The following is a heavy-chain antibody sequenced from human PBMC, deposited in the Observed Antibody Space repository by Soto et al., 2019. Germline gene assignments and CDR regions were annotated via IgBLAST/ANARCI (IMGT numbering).Heavy chain of an antibody. CDR3: ARDRCYDGTCYSASDS. D-gene: IGHD2-15*01. Sequence: PGGSLRLSCAASGFRFSTYDMDWLRQAPGKGPEWIAHISTTSFTIYYADSVKGRFTISRDNARNSLYLEMNSLRDEDTAVYYCARDRCYDGTCYSASDSWGQGTLVTV. CDR2: ISTTSFTI. V-gene: IGHV3-48*02. J-gene: IGHJ5*01. CDR1: GFRFSTYD.